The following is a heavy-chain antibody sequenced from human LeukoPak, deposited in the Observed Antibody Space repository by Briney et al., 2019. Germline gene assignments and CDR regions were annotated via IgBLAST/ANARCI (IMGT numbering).Heavy chain of an antibody. Sequence: SVKVSCKASGGTFSSYAISWVRQAPGQGLEWMGGIIPIFGTANYAQKLQGRVTMTTDTSTSTAYMELRSLRSDDTAVYYCARRVQWLESRYYYYYMDVWGKGTTVTVSS. D-gene: IGHD6-19*01. J-gene: IGHJ6*03. CDR2: IIPIFGTA. CDR1: GGTFSSYA. V-gene: IGHV1-69*05. CDR3: ARRVQWLESRYYYYYMDV.